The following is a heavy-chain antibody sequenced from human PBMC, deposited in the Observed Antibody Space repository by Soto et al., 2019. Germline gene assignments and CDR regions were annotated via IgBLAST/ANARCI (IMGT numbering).Heavy chain of an antibody. Sequence: ASVKVSCKASGYTFTSYAMHWVRQAPGQRLEWMGWINAGNGNTKYSQKFQGRVTFTRDTIATTVFMELTSLTSEDTAVYYCARDQSGIGYYVDWFDPWGQGTLVTVSS. CDR1: GYTFTSYA. CDR2: INAGNGNT. CDR3: ARDQSGIGYYVDWFDP. D-gene: IGHD3-10*02. V-gene: IGHV1-3*01. J-gene: IGHJ5*02.